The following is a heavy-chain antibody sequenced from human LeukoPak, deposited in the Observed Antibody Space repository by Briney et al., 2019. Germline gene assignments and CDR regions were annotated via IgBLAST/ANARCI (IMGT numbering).Heavy chain of an antibody. D-gene: IGHD3-16*01. CDR2: MNPNSGNT. J-gene: IGHJ5*02. Sequence: SVKVSCKASGYTFTSYDINWVRQATGQGLEWMGWMNPNSGNTGYAQKFQGRVTITRNTSISTAYMELSSLRSEDTAVYYCARSLGELWRDNWFDPWGQGTLVTVSS. CDR1: GYTFTSYD. V-gene: IGHV1-8*03. CDR3: ARSLGELWRDNWFDP.